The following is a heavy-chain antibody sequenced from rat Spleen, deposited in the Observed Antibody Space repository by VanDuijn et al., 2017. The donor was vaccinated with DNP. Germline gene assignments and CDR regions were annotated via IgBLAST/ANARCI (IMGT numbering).Heavy chain of an antibody. CDR2: ISYEGSST. V-gene: IGHV5-7*01. D-gene: IGHD1-9*01. J-gene: IGHJ2*01. CDR3: ARHYGYNYYFDY. CDR1: GFTFSDYN. Sequence: EVQLVESGGGLVQPGRSLKLSCAASGFTFSDYNMAWVRQAPKKGLEWVATISYEGSSTYYRESVKGRFTISRDNAKSTLYLQMNSLRSEDTATYYCARHYGYNYYFDYWGQGVMVTVSS.